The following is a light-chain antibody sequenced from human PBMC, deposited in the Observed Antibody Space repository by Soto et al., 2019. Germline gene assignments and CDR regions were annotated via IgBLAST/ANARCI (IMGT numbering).Light chain of an antibody. CDR1: RGHSSYA. CDR3: QTWGTGIRV. CDR2: LNSDGSH. J-gene: IGLJ1*01. Sequence: QLVLTQSPSASASLGASVKLTCTLSRGHSSYAIAWHQQQPEKGPRYLMKLNSDGSHSKGDGIPDRLSGSSSGAERYLTISSLQSEDEADYYCQTWGTGIRVFGTGTKVTVL. V-gene: IGLV4-69*01.